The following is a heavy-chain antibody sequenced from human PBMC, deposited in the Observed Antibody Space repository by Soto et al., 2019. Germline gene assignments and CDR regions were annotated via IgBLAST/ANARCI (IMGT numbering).Heavy chain of an antibody. V-gene: IGHV3-48*02. Sequence: GGSLRLSCAASGFSFSYFDMLWVRQTPGKGLEWISHISGDSMNIHYADSVKGRFIISRDNAKSSLYLQMNSLRDDDTAVYYCAEDTSGYYHYLSWGQGTLVTVSS. CDR1: GFSFSYFD. CDR2: ISGDSMNI. J-gene: IGHJ4*02. D-gene: IGHD3-22*01. CDR3: AEDTSGYYHYLS.